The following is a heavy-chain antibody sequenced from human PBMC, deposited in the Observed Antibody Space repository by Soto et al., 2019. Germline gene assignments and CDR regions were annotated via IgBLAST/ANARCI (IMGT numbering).Heavy chain of an antibody. J-gene: IGHJ3*02. D-gene: IGHD2-8*02. CDR2: ILVGGST. CDR1: GFICTSYD. Sequence: LRLSCAASGFICTSYDMSWVRQAPGKGLEWVSTILVGGSTHYEDSVKGRFTISRDRSKNTLYLQMNSLTAGDTAMYYCAKATATGGGAFDICGQGTMVTVSS. CDR3: AKATATGGGAFDI. V-gene: IGHV3-23*01.